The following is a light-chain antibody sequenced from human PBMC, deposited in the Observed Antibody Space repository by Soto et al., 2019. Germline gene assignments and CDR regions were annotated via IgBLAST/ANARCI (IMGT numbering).Light chain of an antibody. CDR2: DVS. Sequence: QSVLTQPASVSGSPGQSITISCTGTSSDVCGYNYVSWYQHHPGKAPKLLIYDVSNRPSGVSNRFSGSKSDNTASLTISGLQPEDEADYYCSSYTPSNTRQIVFGTGTKFTVL. V-gene: IGLV2-14*03. CDR1: SSDVCGYNY. J-gene: IGLJ1*01. CDR3: SSYTPSNTRQIV.